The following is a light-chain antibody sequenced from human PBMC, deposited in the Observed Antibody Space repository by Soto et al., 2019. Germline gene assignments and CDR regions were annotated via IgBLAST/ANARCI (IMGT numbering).Light chain of an antibody. Sequence: DIQMTQYPSTLSASVGDRVIITCRASESISNWLAWYQQKPGKAPNLLIYKASSLKSGVPLRFSGSGSGTEFTLTINRLKPDDFATYYCQQYDNHWTFGQGTKVDIK. CDR2: KAS. CDR3: QQYDNHWT. J-gene: IGKJ1*01. CDR1: ESISNW. V-gene: IGKV1-5*03.